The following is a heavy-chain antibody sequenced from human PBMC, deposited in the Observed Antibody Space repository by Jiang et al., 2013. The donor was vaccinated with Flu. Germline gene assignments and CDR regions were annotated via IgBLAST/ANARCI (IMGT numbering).Heavy chain of an antibody. CDR2: INHSGST. Sequence: LLKPSETLSLTCAVYGGSFSGYYWSWIRQPPGKGLEWIGEINHSGSTNYNPSLKSRVTISVDTSKNQFSLKLSSVTAADTAVYYCARAEVVSGYYRKTARFDYWGQGTLVTVSS. CDR3: ARAEVVSGYYRKTARFDY. V-gene: IGHV4-34*01. D-gene: IGHD3-22*01. J-gene: IGHJ4*02. CDR1: GGSFSGYY.